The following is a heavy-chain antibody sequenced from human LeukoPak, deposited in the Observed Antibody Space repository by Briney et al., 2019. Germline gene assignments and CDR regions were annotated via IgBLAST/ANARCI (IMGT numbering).Heavy chain of an antibody. CDR1: GYSISSGYY. CDR3: ARGSMVRGYPTRS. D-gene: IGHD3-10*01. V-gene: IGHV4-38-2*02. CDR2: IYHSGYT. Sequence: SETLSLTRTVSGYSISSGYYWSWIRQSPGRGLEWIGGIYHSGYTYYNPSLKSRVTISVATSKDQFSPKVQSFTAARAAVYYCARGSMVRGYPTRSWGQGTLVTVSS. J-gene: IGHJ5*02.